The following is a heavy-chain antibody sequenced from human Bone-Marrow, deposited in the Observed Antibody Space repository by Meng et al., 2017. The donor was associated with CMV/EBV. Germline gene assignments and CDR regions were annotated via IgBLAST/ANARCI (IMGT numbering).Heavy chain of an antibody. CDR2: IVVGSGNK. D-gene: IGHD5-18*01. J-gene: IGHJ6*02. CDR1: GVIFTSSA. V-gene: IGHV1-58*01. CDR3: ARIQLPHGDDYYYSMDV. Sequence: SSQNSCKAAGVIFTSSAVQRVRQARGQRLVWRGWIVVGSGNKNYAQKFKERVTITRDMSTSTAYMTLSSLRYVDTAVYYCARIQLPHGDDYYYSMDVWGQGTTVTVSS.